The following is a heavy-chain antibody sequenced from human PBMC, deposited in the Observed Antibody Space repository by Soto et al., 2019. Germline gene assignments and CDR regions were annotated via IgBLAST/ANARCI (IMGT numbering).Heavy chain of an antibody. CDR1: GLSLSNDRTG. CDR3: GRILSHKYYPPVY. J-gene: IGHJ4*02. V-gene: IGHV2-26*01. Sequence: SRPTLVNPTETLTLTCTVSGLSLSNDRTGVSWFRQPPGKALEWFAHIFSNDEKSYSTSLKNRLTISKDTSKSQVVLIMTNMVPVDTGTYFCGRILSHKYYPPVYWGQGIQVTVSS. CDR2: IFSNDEK. D-gene: IGHD1-26*01.